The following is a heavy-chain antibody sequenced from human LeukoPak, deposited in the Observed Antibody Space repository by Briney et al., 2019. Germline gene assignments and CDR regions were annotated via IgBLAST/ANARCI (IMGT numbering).Heavy chain of an antibody. Sequence: GGSLRLSCAASGFTFSTYWMHWVRQAPGKGLVWVSHINVDGSGATYADSVKGRFTISRDNAKNTLYLHMNSLRAEDTAVYYCARPTRIYSTACYSSFDYWGQGTLVTVSP. D-gene: IGHD2-15*01. CDR3: ARPTRIYSTACYSSFDY. V-gene: IGHV3-74*01. J-gene: IGHJ4*02. CDR1: GFTFSTYW. CDR2: INVDGSGA.